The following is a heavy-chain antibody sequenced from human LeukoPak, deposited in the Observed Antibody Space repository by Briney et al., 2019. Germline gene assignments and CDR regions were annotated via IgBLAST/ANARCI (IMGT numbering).Heavy chain of an antibody. Sequence: SETLSLTCAVYGGSFSGYYWSWIRQPPGKGLEWIGEINHSGSTNYNPSLKSRVTISVDTSKNQFSLKLSSVTAADTAVYYCARGRIQLYYYGMDVWGQGITVTVSS. CDR3: ARGRIQLYYYGMDV. J-gene: IGHJ6*02. V-gene: IGHV4-34*01. CDR1: GGSFSGYY. D-gene: IGHD5-18*01. CDR2: INHSGST.